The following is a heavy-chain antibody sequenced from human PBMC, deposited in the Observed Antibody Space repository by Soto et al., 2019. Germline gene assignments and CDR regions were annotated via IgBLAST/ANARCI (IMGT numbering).Heavy chain of an antibody. J-gene: IGHJ4*02. CDR1: GFTFSSYA. V-gene: IGHV3-23*01. D-gene: IGHD3-9*01. CDR3: AKALTGYCYYFEY. CDR2: VGGSGEYT. Sequence: GGSLRLSCAASGFTFSSYAMIWVRQAPGKGLEWVSGVGGSGEYTYYADSVKGRFTISRDNSKNTVYLQISSLRAEDTAVYYCAKALTGYCYYFEYWGQGTLVTVSS.